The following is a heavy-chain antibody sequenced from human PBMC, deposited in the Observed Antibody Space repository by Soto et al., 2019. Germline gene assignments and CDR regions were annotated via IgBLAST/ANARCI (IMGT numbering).Heavy chain of an antibody. J-gene: IGHJ6*02. CDR2: INACNGNT. V-gene: IGHV1-3*01. Sequence: ASVKVSCKASGYTFTSYAMHWVRQAPGQRLEWMGWINACNGNTRYSQKFQGRVTMTTDTSTSTVYMELSRLRSDDTAVYYCAREAIVAGATTGMDVWGQGTTVTVSS. CDR3: AREAIVAGATTGMDV. D-gene: IGHD1-26*01. CDR1: GYTFTSYA.